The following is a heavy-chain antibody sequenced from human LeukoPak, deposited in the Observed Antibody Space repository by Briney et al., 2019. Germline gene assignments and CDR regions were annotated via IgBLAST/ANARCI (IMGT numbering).Heavy chain of an antibody. J-gene: IGHJ5*02. V-gene: IGHV4-38-2*02. CDR3: ARDNNGSGSYYT. CDR2: IYHSGST. D-gene: IGHD3-10*01. Sequence: SETLSLTCTASGYSISSGYYWGWIRQPPGKGLEWIGSIYHSGSTYYNPSLKSRVTISVDTSKNQFSLKLSSVTAADTAVYYCARDNNGSGSYYTWGQGTLVTVSS. CDR1: GYSISSGYY.